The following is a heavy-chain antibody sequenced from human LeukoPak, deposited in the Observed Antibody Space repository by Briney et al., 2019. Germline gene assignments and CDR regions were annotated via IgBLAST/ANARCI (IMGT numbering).Heavy chain of an antibody. CDR2: ISGSGGST. CDR3: AREGIAGDFDY. CDR1: GFTYSSYA. V-gene: IGHV3-23*01. Sequence: GGSLRLSCVASGFTYSSYAMSWLRQAPGKGLEWVSAISGSGGSTYYADSVKGRFTISRDNSKNTLYLQMNSLRAEDTAVYYCAREGIAGDFDYWGQGTLVTGSS. J-gene: IGHJ4*02. D-gene: IGHD6-13*01.